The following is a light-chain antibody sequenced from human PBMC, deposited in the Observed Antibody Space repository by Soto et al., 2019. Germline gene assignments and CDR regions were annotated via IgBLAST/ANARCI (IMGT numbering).Light chain of an antibody. CDR3: QQYNRYYT. V-gene: IGKV1-5*03. Sequence: DIQMTQSPSTLSASVGDRVTITCRASQSVSSWLSWYQQKPGKAPKLLIYEASTLESGVPSRFSGSGSGTEFPLTISSLQPDDFATYYCQQYNRYYTFGQGTKLEIK. J-gene: IGKJ2*01. CDR1: QSVSSW. CDR2: EAS.